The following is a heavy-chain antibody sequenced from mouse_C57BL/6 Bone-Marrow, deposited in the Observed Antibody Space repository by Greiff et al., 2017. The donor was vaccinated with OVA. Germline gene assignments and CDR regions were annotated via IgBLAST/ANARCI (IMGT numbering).Heavy chain of an antibody. CDR2: IHPNSGST. Sequence: QVQLQQPGAELVKPGASVKLSCKASGYTFTSYWMHWVKQRPGQGLEWIGMIHPNSGSTNYNEKFTSKATLTVDKSSSTAYMQLSRLTSEDAAVYYCAREDHSNLAYWGQGTLGTVSA. D-gene: IGHD2-5*01. J-gene: IGHJ3*01. V-gene: IGHV1-64*01. CDR1: GYTFTSYW. CDR3: AREDHSNLAY.